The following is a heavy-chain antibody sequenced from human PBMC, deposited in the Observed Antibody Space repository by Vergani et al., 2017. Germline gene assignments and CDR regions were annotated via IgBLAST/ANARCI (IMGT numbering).Heavy chain of an antibody. CDR3: AGYGGGVIVDY. CDR2: IYYSGST. CDR1: GGSISSSSYY. Sequence: QLQLQESGPGLVKPSETLSLTCTVSGGSISSSSYYWGWIRHPPGKGLEWIGSIYYSGSTYYNPPLKSRVTISVDTSKNQFSLKLSPVTAPYTAVYYCAGYGGGVIVDYWGQGTLVTVSS. D-gene: IGHD3-16*02. J-gene: IGHJ4*02. V-gene: IGHV4-39*01.